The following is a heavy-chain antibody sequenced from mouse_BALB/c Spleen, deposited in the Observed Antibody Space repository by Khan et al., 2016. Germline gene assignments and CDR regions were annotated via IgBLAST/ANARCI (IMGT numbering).Heavy chain of an antibody. CDR2: IHYSGST. J-gene: IGHJ2*01. D-gene: IGHD2-10*02. CDR1: GYSITSGYS. Sequence: EVKLLESGPDLVKPSQSLSLTCTVTGYSITSGYSWHWIWQFPGNKLEWMGYIHYSGSTNYNPSLKSRISITRDASKNQFFLQLNSVTTEDTATYYCARPYGNFDYWGQGTTLTVSS. CDR3: ARPYGNFDY. V-gene: IGHV3-1*02.